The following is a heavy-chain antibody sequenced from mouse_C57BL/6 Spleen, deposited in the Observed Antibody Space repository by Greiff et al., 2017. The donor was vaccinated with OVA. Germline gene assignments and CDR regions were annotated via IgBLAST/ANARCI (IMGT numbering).Heavy chain of an antibody. V-gene: IGHV1-52*01. CDR2: IDPSDGGT. Sequence: VQLQQPGAELVRPGSSVKLSCKASGYTFTSYWMHWVKQRPIQGLEWIGNIDPSDGGTHYNQKFKGKATLTVDKSSSTAYMQLSSPTSDDSAVYYCATGRGYWGQGTTLTVSS. D-gene: IGHD4-1*01. CDR1: GYTFTSYW. CDR3: ATGRGY. J-gene: IGHJ2*01.